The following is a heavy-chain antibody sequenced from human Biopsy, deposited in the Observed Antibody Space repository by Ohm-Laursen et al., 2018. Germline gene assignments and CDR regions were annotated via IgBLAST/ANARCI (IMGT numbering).Heavy chain of an antibody. Sequence: LSLTCATSGFTFSDYYMSWIRQAPGKGLEWLSYVSGSGTTIFYADSVKGRFTVSRDNAKNSLYLQLNSLRAEDTTVYYCARDSRRTAREGGMDVWGQGTTVTVSS. CDR3: ARDSRRTAREGGMDV. CDR1: GFTFSDYY. D-gene: IGHD6-6*01. J-gene: IGHJ6*02. CDR2: VSGSGTTI. V-gene: IGHV3-11*04.